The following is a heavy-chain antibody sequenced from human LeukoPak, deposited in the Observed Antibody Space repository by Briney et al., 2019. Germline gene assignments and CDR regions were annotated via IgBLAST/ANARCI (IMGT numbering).Heavy chain of an antibody. D-gene: IGHD2-21*02. J-gene: IGHJ3*02. V-gene: IGHV1-69*05. CDR3: ASSPSVVTAMRVGLGAFDI. Sequence: ASVKVSCKASGGTFSSYAISWVRQAPGQGLEWMGGIIPIFGTANYAQKFQGRVTITTDESTSTAYMELSSLRSEDTAVYYCASSPSVVTAMRVGLGAFDIWGQGTMVTVSS. CDR2: IIPIFGTA. CDR1: GGTFSSYA.